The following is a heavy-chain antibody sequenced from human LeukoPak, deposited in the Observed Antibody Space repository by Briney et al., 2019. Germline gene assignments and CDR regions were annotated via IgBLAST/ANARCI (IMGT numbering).Heavy chain of an antibody. CDR1: GFTFSSYA. Sequence: GGSLRLSCAASGFTFSSYAMSWVRQAPGKGLEWVSAISGSGGSTYYADSVKGRFTISRDNAKNSLYLQMNSLRAEDTAVYYCARVGGGYYDSSGYYVPYYFDYWGQGTLVTVSS. J-gene: IGHJ4*02. D-gene: IGHD3-22*01. CDR3: ARVGGGYYDSSGYYVPYYFDY. CDR2: ISGSGGST. V-gene: IGHV3-23*01.